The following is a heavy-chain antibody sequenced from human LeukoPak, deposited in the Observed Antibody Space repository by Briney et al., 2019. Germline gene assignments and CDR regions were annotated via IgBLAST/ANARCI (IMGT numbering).Heavy chain of an antibody. Sequence: ASVKVSCKASGGTFSSYAISWVRQAPGQGLEWMGWIDAGNGNTKYSQKFQVRVTITRDTSASTAYMELSSLRSEDTAVYYCARTAHYDIFSGDYKYWGQGTLVTVSS. D-gene: IGHD3-9*01. J-gene: IGHJ4*02. V-gene: IGHV1-3*01. CDR3: ARTAHYDIFSGDYKY. CDR1: GGTFSSYA. CDR2: IDAGNGNT.